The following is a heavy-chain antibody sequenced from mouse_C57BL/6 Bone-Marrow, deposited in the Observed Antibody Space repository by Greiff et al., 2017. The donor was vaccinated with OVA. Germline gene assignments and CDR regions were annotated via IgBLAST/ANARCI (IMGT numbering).Heavy chain of an antibody. CDR1: GYTFTDYY. CDR3: ARGVEYGSSSAWFAY. CDR2: IFPGSGST. V-gene: IGHV1-75*01. Sequence: QVQLQQSGPELVKPGASVKISCKASGYTFTDYYINWVKQRPGQGLEWIGWIFPGSGSTYYNEKFKGKATLTVDKSSSTAYMLLSSLTSEDSAVYFGARGVEYGSSSAWFAYWGQGTLVTVSA. J-gene: IGHJ3*01. D-gene: IGHD1-1*01.